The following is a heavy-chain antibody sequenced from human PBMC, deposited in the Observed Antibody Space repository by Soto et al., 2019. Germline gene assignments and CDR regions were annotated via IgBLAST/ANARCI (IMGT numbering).Heavy chain of an antibody. CDR2: IIPILGIA. J-gene: IGHJ3*02. Sequence: SVKVSCKASGGTFSSYTISWVRQAPGQGLEWMGRIIPILGIANYAQKFQGRVTITADKSTSTAYMELSSLRSEDTAVYYCARSVWDIVVVPAAIDDAFDIWGQGTMVTGSS. D-gene: IGHD2-2*01. CDR3: ARSVWDIVVVPAAIDDAFDI. CDR1: GGTFSSYT. V-gene: IGHV1-69*02.